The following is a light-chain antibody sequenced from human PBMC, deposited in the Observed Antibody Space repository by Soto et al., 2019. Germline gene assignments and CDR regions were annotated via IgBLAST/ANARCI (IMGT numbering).Light chain of an antibody. CDR3: CSYTVNGTYV. CDR2: AVS. V-gene: IGLV2-14*01. Sequence: QSVLTQPASVSGSPGQSITISCTGTSSDVGGYNYVSWYQQHPGKAPKLMIYAVSNRPSGVSNRFSGSKSGNTATLTISGLQAEDEADYYCCSYTVNGTYVFGTGTKVTVL. J-gene: IGLJ1*01. CDR1: SSDVGGYNY.